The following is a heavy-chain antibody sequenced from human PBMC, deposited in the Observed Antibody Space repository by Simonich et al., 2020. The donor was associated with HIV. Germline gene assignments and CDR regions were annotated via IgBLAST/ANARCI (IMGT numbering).Heavy chain of an antibody. CDR2: INQSRST. Sequence: QVQLQQWGAGLLKPSETLSITCAVYGGYFSGYYWSWIRQPPEKGVEGIGEINQSRSTNYNPSHKSRVTISVDTSKNQFSLKLSSVTAADTAVYYCARRHPTTVTTPYFDYWGQGTLVTVSS. CDR3: ARRHPTTVTTPYFDY. J-gene: IGHJ4*02. V-gene: IGHV4-34*01. D-gene: IGHD4-17*01. CDR1: GGYFSGYY.